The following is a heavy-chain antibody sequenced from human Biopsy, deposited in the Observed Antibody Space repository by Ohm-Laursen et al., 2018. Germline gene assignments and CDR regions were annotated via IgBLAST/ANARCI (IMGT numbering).Heavy chain of an antibody. D-gene: IGHD1-26*01. CDR1: GYNLTRNN. CDR3: ASPNSGTYDV. CDR2: IIPMSRTP. Sequence: GSSVKVSCKVSGYNLTRNNNNKVRQAPGQGLEWMGLIIPMSRTPDYAQKFQGRVTFTADESTSTVYMELTSLTSDDTAVYYCASPNSGTYDVWGQGTTVTVSS. J-gene: IGHJ6*02. V-gene: IGHV1-69*01.